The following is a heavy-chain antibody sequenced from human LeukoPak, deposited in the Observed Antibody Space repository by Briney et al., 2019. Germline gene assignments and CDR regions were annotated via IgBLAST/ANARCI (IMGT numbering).Heavy chain of an antibody. CDR3: ARDLVVAIDY. D-gene: IGHD2-15*01. J-gene: IGHJ4*02. V-gene: IGHV3-23*01. CDR2: ISGSGVYT. Sequence: HPGGSLTLSCAASGFTFDSYGMNWVRQAPGKGLEWVSGISGSGVYTYYADSVKGRFTISRDNSRNTLYLVMNSLRVDDTAVYYCARDLVVAIDYWGQGTLVTVSS. CDR1: GFTFDSYG.